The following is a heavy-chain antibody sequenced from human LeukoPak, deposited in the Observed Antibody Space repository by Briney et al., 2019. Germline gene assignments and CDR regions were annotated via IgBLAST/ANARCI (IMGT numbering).Heavy chain of an antibody. D-gene: IGHD3-10*01. Sequence: ASVKVSCKASGGTFSSYAISWVRQAPGQGLEWMGGIIPIFGTANYAQKFQGRVTITADESTSTAYMELSSLRSEDTAVYYCASSLSGYYASGSYENYYYYGMDVWGQGTTVTVSS. CDR3: ASSLSGYYASGSYENYYYYGMDV. CDR2: IIPIFGTA. J-gene: IGHJ6*02. V-gene: IGHV1-69*13. CDR1: GGTFSSYA.